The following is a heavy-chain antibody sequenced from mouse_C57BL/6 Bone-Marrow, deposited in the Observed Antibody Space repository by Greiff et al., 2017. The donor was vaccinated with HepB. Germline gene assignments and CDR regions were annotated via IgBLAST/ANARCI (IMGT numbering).Heavy chain of an antibody. V-gene: IGHV1-80*01. Sequence: QVQLQQSGAELVKPGASVKISCKASGYAFSSYWMNWVKQRPGKGLEWIGQIYPGDGDTNYNGKFKGKATLTADKSSSTAYMQLSSLTSEDSAVYFCASVHYYGSSRNFDYWGQGTTLTVSS. D-gene: IGHD1-1*01. CDR3: ASVHYYGSSRNFDY. CDR2: IYPGDGDT. CDR1: GYAFSSYW. J-gene: IGHJ2*01.